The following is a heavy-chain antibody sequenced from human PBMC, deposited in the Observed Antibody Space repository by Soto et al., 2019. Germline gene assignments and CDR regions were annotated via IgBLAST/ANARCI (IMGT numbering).Heavy chain of an antibody. Sequence: GGSLRLSCAASEFTFRSYWMHWVRQSPGKGLVWVSRISGDGSSTSYADSVKGRFTISRDNAKNTMNLQMDSLRAEDTAVYYCDRSLPGTYGAFDLWGQGTMVTVSS. CDR1: EFTFRSYW. J-gene: IGHJ3*01. V-gene: IGHV3-74*01. CDR2: ISGDGSST. CDR3: DRSLPGTYGAFDL. D-gene: IGHD1-7*01.